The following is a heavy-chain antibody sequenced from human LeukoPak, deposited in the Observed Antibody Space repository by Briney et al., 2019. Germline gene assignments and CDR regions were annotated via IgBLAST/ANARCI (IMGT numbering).Heavy chain of an antibody. CDR1: GFTFSSYE. CDR3: AREGWVNWFDP. CDR2: ISSSGSTI. V-gene: IGHV3-48*03. J-gene: IGHJ5*02. D-gene: IGHD1-26*01. Sequence: PGGSLRLSCAASGFTFSSYEMNWVRQAPGEGLEWVSYISSSGSTIYYADSVKGRFTISRDNAKNSLYLQMNSLRAEDTAVYYCAREGWVNWFDPWGQGTLVTVSS.